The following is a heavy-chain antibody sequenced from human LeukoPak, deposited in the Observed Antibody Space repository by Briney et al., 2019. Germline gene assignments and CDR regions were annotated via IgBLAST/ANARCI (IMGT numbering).Heavy chain of an antibody. D-gene: IGHD2-15*01. CDR1: GGSFSGYY. J-gene: IGHJ6*03. V-gene: IGHV4-34*01. Sequence: PSETLSLTCAINGGSFSGYYVTWIRQAPGKGLEWIGEINPRGSTIHNPSLKSRVTISLDTSKHHFSLKLTSVTAADTAVYYCARETKLLANPQYYFFMDVWGKGTTVTVSS. CDR2: INPRGST. CDR3: ARETKLLANPQYYFFMDV.